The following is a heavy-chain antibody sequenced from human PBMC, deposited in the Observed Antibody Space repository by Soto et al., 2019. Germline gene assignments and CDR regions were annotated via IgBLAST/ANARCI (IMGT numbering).Heavy chain of an antibody. D-gene: IGHD6-13*01. V-gene: IGHV4-4*07. CDR3: ARNRAAPVCIDS. CDR1: GGSISGYY. CDR2: IYSNGLT. J-gene: IGHJ5*01. Sequence: PSETLYLTCTVSGGSISGYYWTWIRQPAGKGLEWIGRIYSNGLTNYNPSLKSRVTLSVDTSRNHFSLHLTSVTAADTAIYYCARNRAAPVCIDSPGQGTFVTVFS.